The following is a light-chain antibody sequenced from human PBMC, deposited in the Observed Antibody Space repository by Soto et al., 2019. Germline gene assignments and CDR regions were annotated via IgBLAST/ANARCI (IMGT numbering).Light chain of an antibody. Sequence: DIQMTQAPSTLSASVGDRVTITCRASQNINAWLAWYQQKPGKAPKLLIYDVSTLHSGVPSRFSGSASGTEFTLTISSLQPDDFATYYCQHYNSYSEAFGQGTKVDIK. V-gene: IGKV1-5*01. CDR2: DVS. CDR3: QHYNSYSEA. CDR1: QNINAW. J-gene: IGKJ1*01.